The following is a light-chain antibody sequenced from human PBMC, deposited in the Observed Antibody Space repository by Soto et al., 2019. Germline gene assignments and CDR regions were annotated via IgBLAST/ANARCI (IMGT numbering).Light chain of an antibody. J-gene: IGLJ3*02. CDR3: SSYTDSSARV. Sequence: QSALTQPASVSGSPGQSITISCAGTNSDIGSYNYVSWYQHFPGKAPRLVIYDVNNRPSGVPNRFSGSKSGNTASLTISGPQAEDEADYYCSSYTDSSARVFGGGTKLTVL. CDR1: NSDIGSYNY. V-gene: IGLV2-14*03. CDR2: DVN.